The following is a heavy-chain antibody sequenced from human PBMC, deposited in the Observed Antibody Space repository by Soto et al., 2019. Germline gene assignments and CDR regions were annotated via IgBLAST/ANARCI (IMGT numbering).Heavy chain of an antibody. CDR1: GYNFIGYY. CDR3: ARLRGQFYYGMDV. J-gene: IGHJ6*02. Sequence: QVQLVQSGAEVKKPGASVKVSCKASGYNFIGYYIHWVRQAPGQGLQWMGWIDPNNGDTDSAQKFQGRITMTRDTSISTVYMDLSSLGIDDTAIYYCARLRGQFYYGMDVWGQGTTVAVSS. V-gene: IGHV1-2*02. D-gene: IGHD6-19*01. CDR2: IDPNNGDT.